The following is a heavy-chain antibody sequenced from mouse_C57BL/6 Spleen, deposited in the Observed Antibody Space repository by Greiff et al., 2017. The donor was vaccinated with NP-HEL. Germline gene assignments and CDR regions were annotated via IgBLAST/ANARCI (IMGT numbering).Heavy chain of an antibody. CDR2: ISDGGSYT. V-gene: IGHV5-4*01. CDR3: ARGLLHYYAMDY. J-gene: IGHJ4*01. D-gene: IGHD2-3*01. CDR1: GFTFSSYA. Sequence: EVHLVESGGGLVKPGGSLKLSCAASGFTFSSYAMSWVRQTPEKRLEWVATISDGGSYTYYPDNVKGRFTISRDNAKTNLYLQMSHLKSEDTAMYYCARGLLHYYAMDYWGQGTSVTVSS.